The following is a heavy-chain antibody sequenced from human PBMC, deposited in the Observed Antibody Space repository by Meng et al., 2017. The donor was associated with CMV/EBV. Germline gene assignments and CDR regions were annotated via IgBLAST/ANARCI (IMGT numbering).Heavy chain of an antibody. D-gene: IGHD2-2*01. Sequence: GESLKISCKGSGYSFTSYWIGWVRQMPGKGREWMGIIYPGDSDTRYSPSYQGQVTISADKSISTAYLQWSSLKASDTAMYYCARLRRDIVVVPAAMGWFDPWGQGTLVTVSS. CDR2: IYPGDSDT. J-gene: IGHJ5*02. V-gene: IGHV5-51*01. CDR3: ARLRRDIVVVPAAMGWFDP. CDR1: GYSFTSYW.